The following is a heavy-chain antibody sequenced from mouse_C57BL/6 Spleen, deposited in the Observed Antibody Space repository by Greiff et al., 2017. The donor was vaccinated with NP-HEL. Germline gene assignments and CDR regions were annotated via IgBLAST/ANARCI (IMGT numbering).Heavy chain of an antibody. Sequence: LVESGPELVKPGASVKISCKASGYSFTDYNMNWVKQSNGKSLEWIGVINPNYGTTSYNQKFKGKATLTVDQSSSTAYMQLNSLTSEDSAVYYCAAYYYGSSYNAMDYWGQGTSVTVSS. CDR2: INPNYGTT. CDR3: AAYYYGSSYNAMDY. J-gene: IGHJ4*01. D-gene: IGHD1-1*01. CDR1: GYSFTDYN. V-gene: IGHV1-39*01.